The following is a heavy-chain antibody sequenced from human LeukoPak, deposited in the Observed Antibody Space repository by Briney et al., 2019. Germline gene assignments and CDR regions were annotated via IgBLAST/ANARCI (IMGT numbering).Heavy chain of an antibody. V-gene: IGHV3-23*01. D-gene: IGHD6-19*01. CDR2: ISGSGGST. CDR3: AKDLYSSGWYRDYFDY. Sequence: GGPLRLSCAASGFTFSSYAMSWVRQAPGKGLEWVSAISGSGGSTYYADSVKGRFTISRDNSKNTLYLQMNSLRAEDTAVYYCAKDLYSSGWYRDYFDYWGQGTLVTVSS. CDR1: GFTFSSYA. J-gene: IGHJ4*02.